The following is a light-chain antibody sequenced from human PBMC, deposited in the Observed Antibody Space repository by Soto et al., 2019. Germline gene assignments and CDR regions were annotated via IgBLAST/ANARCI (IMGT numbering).Light chain of an antibody. CDR3: SPYTSSSPSVV. J-gene: IGLJ2*01. Sequence: QSALTQPASVSGSPGQSITISCTGTSSDVGFYNYVSWYQQHPGKSPKLMIYEVSNRPSGVSNRFSGSKSGNTASLTISGLQYGDEADYYCSPYTSSSPSVVFGGGTKLT. V-gene: IGLV2-14*01. CDR2: EVS. CDR1: SSDVGFYNY.